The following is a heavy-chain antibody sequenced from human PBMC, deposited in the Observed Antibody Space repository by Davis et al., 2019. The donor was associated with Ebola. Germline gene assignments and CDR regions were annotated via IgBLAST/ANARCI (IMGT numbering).Heavy chain of an antibody. V-gene: IGHV4-39*01. J-gene: IGHJ4*02. Sequence: GSLRLSCTVSGGSISSSSYYWGWIRQPPGKGLEWIGSIYYSGSTNYNPSLKSRVTISVDTSKNQFSLKLSSVTAADTAVYYCARHPMGYYYDSSGYYSRGNYFDYWGQGTLVTVSS. CDR1: GGSISSSSYY. CDR3: ARHPMGYYYDSSGYYSRGNYFDY. CDR2: IYYSGST. D-gene: IGHD3-22*01.